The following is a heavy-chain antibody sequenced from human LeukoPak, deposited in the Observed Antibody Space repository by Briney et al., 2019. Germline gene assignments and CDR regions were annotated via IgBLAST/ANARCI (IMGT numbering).Heavy chain of an antibody. CDR1: GGSFSGYY. Sequence: KPSETLSLTCAVHGGSFSGYYWSWIRQPPGKGLEWIGEINHSGSTNYNPSLKSRVTISVDTSKNQFSLKLSSVTAADTAVYYCAGGRITMVRGVIVTWGQGTLVTVSS. V-gene: IGHV4-34*01. J-gene: IGHJ5*02. D-gene: IGHD3-10*01. CDR3: AGGRITMVRGVIVT. CDR2: INHSGST.